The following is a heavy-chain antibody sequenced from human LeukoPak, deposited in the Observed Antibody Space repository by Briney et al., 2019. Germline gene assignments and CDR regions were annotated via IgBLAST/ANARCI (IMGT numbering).Heavy chain of an antibody. CDR3: ASPSIAAAGPDYFDY. CDR2: INPNSGGT. CDR1: GYTFTSYY. Sequence: ASVKVSCKASGYTFTSYYMHWVRQAPGQGLEWMGWINPNSGGTNYAQKFQGRVTMTRDTSISTAYMELSRLRSDDTAVYYCASPSIAAAGPDYFDYWGQGTLVTVSS. J-gene: IGHJ4*02. D-gene: IGHD6-13*01. V-gene: IGHV1-2*02.